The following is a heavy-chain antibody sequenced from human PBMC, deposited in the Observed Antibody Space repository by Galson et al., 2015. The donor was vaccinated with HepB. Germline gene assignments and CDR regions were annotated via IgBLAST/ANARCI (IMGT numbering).Heavy chain of an antibody. V-gene: IGHV3-7*03. D-gene: IGHD1-7*01. Sequence: SLRLSCAASGFTFSNYWMGWVRQAPGKGLDWVGNIKFDGSEISYADSVKGRLNISRDNTKNLLYLQIDSLRAEDTAMYYCAGWLYWHWYDFWGQGTLLTVSS. CDR1: GFTFSNYW. CDR3: AGWLYWHWYDF. J-gene: IGHJ4*02. CDR2: IKFDGSEI.